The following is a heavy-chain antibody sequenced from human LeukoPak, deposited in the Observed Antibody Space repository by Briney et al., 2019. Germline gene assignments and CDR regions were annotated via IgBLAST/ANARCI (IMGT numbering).Heavy chain of an antibody. CDR1: GFTFSSYA. CDR3: ARDGSIAVAGTFDY. V-gene: IGHV3-23*01. J-gene: IGHJ4*02. Sequence: GGSLRLSCAASGFTFSSYAMSWVRQAPGKGLEWVSAISGSGGSTYYADSVKGRFTISRDNSKNTLYLQMNSLRAEDTAVYYCARDGSIAVAGTFDYWGQGTLVTVSS. D-gene: IGHD6-19*01. CDR2: ISGSGGST.